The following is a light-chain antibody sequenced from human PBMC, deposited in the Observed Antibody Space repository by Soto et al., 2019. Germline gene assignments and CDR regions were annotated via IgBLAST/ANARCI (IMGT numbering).Light chain of an antibody. CDR2: LNSDGSH. Sequence: QPVLAQSPSASASRGASVKLTCTLSSGHNSYAIAWHQQQPEKGPRYLMKLNSDGSHSKGDGIPDRFSGSSSGAERYLTISSLQSEDEADYYCQTWGTGIQVFGGGTQLTVL. CDR1: SGHNSYA. J-gene: IGLJ2*01. CDR3: QTWGTGIQV. V-gene: IGLV4-69*01.